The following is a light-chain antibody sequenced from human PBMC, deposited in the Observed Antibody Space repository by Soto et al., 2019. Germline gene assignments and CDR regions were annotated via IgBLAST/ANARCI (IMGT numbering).Light chain of an antibody. CDR1: QSVTNNY. V-gene: IGKV3-20*01. CDR2: GSS. J-gene: IGKJ2*01. CDR3: HQYGSSPPYT. Sequence: EVVLTQSPGTLSLSPGERATLSCRASQSVTNNYLAWYQQRPGQAPRLLIFGSSDRATGIPDRFSGSGCGTDFTLTISRLEPEDFAVYYCHQYGSSPPYTFGQGTKLEIK.